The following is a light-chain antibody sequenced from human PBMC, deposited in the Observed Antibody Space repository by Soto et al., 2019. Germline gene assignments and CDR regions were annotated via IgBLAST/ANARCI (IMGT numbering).Light chain of an antibody. V-gene: IGKV1-9*01. CDR2: AAS. CDR3: HQSLSSPYS. Sequence: DIQLTQSPSFLSASVGDRVTITCRASQGISSYLAWYQQKPGKAPKLLIYAASTLQSGVPLRFSGSGSGTSFTLTISSLQPEDFATYYCHQSLSSPYSFGPGTKVDI. J-gene: IGKJ2*03. CDR1: QGISSY.